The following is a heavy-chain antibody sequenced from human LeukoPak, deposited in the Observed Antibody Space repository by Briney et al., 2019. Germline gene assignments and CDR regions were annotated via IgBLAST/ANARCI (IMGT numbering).Heavy chain of an antibody. CDR2: ISAYNGKT. D-gene: IGHD6-19*01. CDR3: VRGGPNKSGWTLDY. Sequence: ASVKVSCKASDYTFTNYGVSWVRQAPGQGLEWMGWISAYNGKTYYAQKFQGRVTISRDTSANTAYMELNRLRPEDTAVFYCVRGGPNKSGWTLDYWGQGTLVTVSA. V-gene: IGHV1-18*01. J-gene: IGHJ4*02. CDR1: DYTFTNYG.